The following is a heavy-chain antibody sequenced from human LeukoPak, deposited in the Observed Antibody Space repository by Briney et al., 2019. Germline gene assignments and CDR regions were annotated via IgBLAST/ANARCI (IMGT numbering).Heavy chain of an antibody. CDR3: ARLDDYGDYAADY. V-gene: IGHV1-46*01. Sequence: GASVKVSCKASGYIFTSYYIHWVRQAPGQGLEWMGIINPSGGSTSYAQKFQGRVTMTRDMSTSTVYMELSSLRSEDAAVYYCARLDDYGDYAADYWGQGTLVTVSS. CDR2: INPSGGST. J-gene: IGHJ4*02. D-gene: IGHD4-17*01. CDR1: GYIFTSYY.